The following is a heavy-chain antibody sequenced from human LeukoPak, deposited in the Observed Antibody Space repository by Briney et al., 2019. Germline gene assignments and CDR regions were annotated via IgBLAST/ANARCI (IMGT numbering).Heavy chain of an antibody. CDR2: IRSKANSYAT. CDR3: TRYYYDSSCYYYKDYYYGLDV. J-gene: IGHJ6*02. Sequence: PGGSLKLTCAASGFTFSSSSMHWVRQASGKGLEWVGRIRSKANSYATAYAASVKGRFTISRDDSKNTAYLQMNSLKTEDTAVYYCTRYYYDSSCYYYKDYYYGLDVWGQGTTVTVSS. CDR1: GFTFSSSS. D-gene: IGHD3-22*01. V-gene: IGHV3-73*01.